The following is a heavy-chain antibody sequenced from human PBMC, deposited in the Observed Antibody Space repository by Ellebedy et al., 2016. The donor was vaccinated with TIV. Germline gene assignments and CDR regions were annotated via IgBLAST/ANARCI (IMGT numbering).Heavy chain of an antibody. V-gene: IGHV3-7*01. CDR2: IKQDGSEK. CDR3: ARPYSSGWFDAFDI. Sequence: PGGSLRLSCAASGFTFSSYWMSWVRQAPGKGLEWVANIKQDGSEKYYVDSVKGRFTISRDNAKNSLYLQMNSLRAEDTAVYYCARPYSSGWFDAFDIWGQGTTVTVSS. CDR1: GFTFSSYW. D-gene: IGHD6-19*01. J-gene: IGHJ3*02.